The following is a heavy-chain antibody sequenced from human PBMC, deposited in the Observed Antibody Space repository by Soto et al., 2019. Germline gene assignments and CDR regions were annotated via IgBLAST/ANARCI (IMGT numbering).Heavy chain of an antibody. V-gene: IGHV6-1*01. CDR3: ARDLGAFEI. CDR1: GDSVSSNTAA. J-gene: IGHJ3*02. D-gene: IGHD7-27*01. CDR2: TYYRSKWYN. Sequence: SQTLSLTCAVFGDSVSSNTAAWTWIRQSPSRGLEWLGRTYYRSKWYNDYAVSVKSRITIKTDTSRNQFSLQLNSVTPEDTAVYYCARDLGAFEIWGQGTMVTVSS.